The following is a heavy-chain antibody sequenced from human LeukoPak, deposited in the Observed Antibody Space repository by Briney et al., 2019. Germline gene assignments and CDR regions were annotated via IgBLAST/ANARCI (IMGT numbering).Heavy chain of an antibody. CDR3: ARGWLAETTVVTPYNY. J-gene: IGHJ4*02. CDR1: GGTFSSYA. Sequence: SVKVSCKASGGTFSSYAISWVRQAPGQGLEWMGGITPIFGTAKYAQKFQGRVTITAVESMSTAYMELSSLRSEDTAVYYCARGWLAETTVVTPYNYWGQGTLVTVPS. D-gene: IGHD4-23*01. V-gene: IGHV1-69*01. CDR2: ITPIFGTA.